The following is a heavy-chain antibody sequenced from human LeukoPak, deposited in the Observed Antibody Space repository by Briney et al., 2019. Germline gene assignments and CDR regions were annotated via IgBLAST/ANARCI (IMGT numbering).Heavy chain of an antibody. D-gene: IGHD3-3*01. CDR1: GFTFSSYA. CDR2: ISGSGGST. J-gene: IGHJ5*01. V-gene: IGHV3-23*01. Sequence: PGGSLRLSCAASGFTFSSYAMSWVRQAPGKGLEWVSAISGSGGSTHYADSVKGRFTISRDNSKNTLYLQMNSLRAEDTAVYYCAKDCVVITIFGVVTQGTKSQPPNWFDSWGQGTLVTVSS. CDR3: AKDCVVITIFGVVTQGTKSQPPNWFDS.